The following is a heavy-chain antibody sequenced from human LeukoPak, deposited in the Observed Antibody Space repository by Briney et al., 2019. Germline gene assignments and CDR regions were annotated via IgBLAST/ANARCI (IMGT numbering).Heavy chain of an antibody. D-gene: IGHD3-9*01. V-gene: IGHV1-18*04. Sequence: ASVKVSCKASGYTFTGYYMHWVRQAPGQGPEWMGWITPNNGVSNYAQNLQGRVTMTTDTSTRTAYMELRSLRSDDTAVYYCARGDISWFDPWGQGTLVIVSS. CDR2: ITPNNGVS. CDR3: ARGDISWFDP. J-gene: IGHJ5*02. CDR1: GYTFTGYY.